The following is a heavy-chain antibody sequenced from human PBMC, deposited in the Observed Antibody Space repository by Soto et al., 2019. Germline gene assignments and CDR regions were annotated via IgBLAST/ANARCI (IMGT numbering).Heavy chain of an antibody. CDR1: GYTFTGYY. D-gene: IGHD6-13*01. Sequence: ASVKVSCKASGYTFTGYYMHWVRQAPGQGLEWMGWINPNSGGTNYAQKFQGWVTMTRDTSISTAYMELSRLRSDDTAVYYCATDPTRGVAAAGMDYYGMDVWGQGTTVTVSS. J-gene: IGHJ6*02. V-gene: IGHV1-2*04. CDR3: ATDPTRGVAAAGMDYYGMDV. CDR2: INPNSGGT.